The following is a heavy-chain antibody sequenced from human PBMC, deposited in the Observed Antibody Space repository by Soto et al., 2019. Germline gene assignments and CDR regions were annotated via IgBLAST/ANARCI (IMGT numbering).Heavy chain of an antibody. CDR1: GGSFSGYY. J-gene: IGHJ5*02. V-gene: IGHV4-34*01. CDR3: ARGIGGYYGSGSYNWFAP. CDR2: INHSGST. D-gene: IGHD3-10*01. Sequence: SETLSLTCAVYGGSFSGYYWSWIRQPPGKGLEWIGEINHSGSTNYNPSLKSRVTISVDTSKNQFSLKLSSVTAADTAVYYCARGIGGYYGSGSYNWFAPWGQGTLVTVSS.